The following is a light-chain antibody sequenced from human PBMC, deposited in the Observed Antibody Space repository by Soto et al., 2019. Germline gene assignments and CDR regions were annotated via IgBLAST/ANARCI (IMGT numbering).Light chain of an antibody. CDR1: QSVRSS. Sequence: EIVFTQSPGTPPVSPGERATLFCRASQSVRSSLAWYQQTPGQAPRLFIYDASTRANGIPARFSGSGSGTELTLTISSLQSEDFAVYACQHYNNWPPWTFGQGTKVDNK. J-gene: IGKJ1*01. CDR2: DAS. V-gene: IGKV3-15*01. CDR3: QHYNNWPPWT.